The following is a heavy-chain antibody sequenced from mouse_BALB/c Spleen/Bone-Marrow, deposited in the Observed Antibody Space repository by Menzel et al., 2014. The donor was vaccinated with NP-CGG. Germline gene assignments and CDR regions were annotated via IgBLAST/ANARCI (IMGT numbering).Heavy chain of an antibody. CDR3: ESRGKYFDV. CDR2: IYPYNGVS. V-gene: IGHV1-31*01. J-gene: IGHJ1*01. Sequence: EVQLQQSGPELVKPGASVKISCKASGYSFTGYYMHWVKQRHGNGLDWIGYIYPYNGVSSYNQKFKGKATLTVDKSSSTAYMEHRSLTSDDSAVYYGESRGKYFDVWGAGTPVTVSS. CDR1: GYSFTGYY.